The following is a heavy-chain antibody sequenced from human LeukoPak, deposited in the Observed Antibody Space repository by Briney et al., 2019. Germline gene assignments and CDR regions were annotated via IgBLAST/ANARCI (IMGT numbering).Heavy chain of an antibody. CDR1: GFTFNNYG. V-gene: IGHV3-30*18. D-gene: IGHD2-2*01. J-gene: IGHJ4*02. CDR2: ISYDGRNI. Sequence: GKSLRLSCAASGFTFNNYGMHWVRQAPGKGLEWVAVISYDGRNIHYPDSVKGRFTISRDISTDTLWLQMDSLRTEDTAVYYCAKGPLRGTAAAIDDRGQGTLVTVSS. CDR3: AKGPLRGTAAAIDD.